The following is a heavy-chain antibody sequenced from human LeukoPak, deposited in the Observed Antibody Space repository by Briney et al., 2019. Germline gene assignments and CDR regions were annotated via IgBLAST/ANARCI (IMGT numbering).Heavy chain of an antibody. D-gene: IGHD1-1*01. CDR1: GFTFSDYW. J-gene: IGHJ3*02. Sequence: GGSLRLSCAASGFTFSDYWMHWVRQAPGKGLVWVSRVSDDGSTTTYADSVKGRFTISRDNAKNTPYLQMNSLRPEDTAVYYCVRHNAARAFDIWGQGTMVIVSS. V-gene: IGHV3-74*03. CDR2: VSDDGSTT. CDR3: VRHNAARAFDI.